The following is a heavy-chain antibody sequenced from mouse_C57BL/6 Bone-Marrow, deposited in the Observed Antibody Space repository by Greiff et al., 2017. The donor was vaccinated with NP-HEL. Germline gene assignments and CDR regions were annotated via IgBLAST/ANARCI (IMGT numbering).Heavy chain of an antibody. V-gene: IGHV3-6*01. CDR2: ISYDGSN. Sequence: EVKLVESGPGLVKPSQSLSLPCSVTGYSITSGYYWNWIRQFPGNKLEWMGYISYDGSNNYNPSLKNRISITRDTSKNQFFLKLNSVTTEDTATYYCARGAYWGQGTTLTVSS. CDR3: ARGAY. CDR1: GYSITSGYY. J-gene: IGHJ2*01.